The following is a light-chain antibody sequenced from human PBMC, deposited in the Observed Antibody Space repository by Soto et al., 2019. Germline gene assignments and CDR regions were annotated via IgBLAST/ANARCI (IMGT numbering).Light chain of an antibody. Sequence: QSVLTQPASVSGSPGQSITISCTGTSSDVGGYNYVSWYQQHPGRAPKLMIYDVSIRPSGVSNRFSGSKSGNTASLTISGLQAEDEADYYCSSYTSSSTDVFGTGTKLTV. CDR3: SSYTSSSTDV. CDR1: SSDVGGYNY. CDR2: DVS. V-gene: IGLV2-14*01. J-gene: IGLJ1*01.